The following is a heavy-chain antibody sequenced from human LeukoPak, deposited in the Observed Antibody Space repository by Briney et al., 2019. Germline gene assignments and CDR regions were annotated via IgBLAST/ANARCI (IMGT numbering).Heavy chain of an antibody. J-gene: IGHJ5*02. V-gene: IGHV1-8*01. Sequence: ASVKVSRKASGYTFTSYDINWVRQATGQGLEWMGWMNPNSGNTGYAQKFQGRVTMTRNTSISTAYLELSSLRPEDTAVYYCARYSTIAGVSWGQGTLVTVPS. CDR3: ARYSTIAGVS. D-gene: IGHD2-15*01. CDR1: GYTFTSYD. CDR2: MNPNSGNT.